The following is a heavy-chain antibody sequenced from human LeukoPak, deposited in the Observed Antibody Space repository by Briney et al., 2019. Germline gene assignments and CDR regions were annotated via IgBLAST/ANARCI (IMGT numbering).Heavy chain of an antibody. V-gene: IGHV4-59*08. CDR3: ARNENYNSGWYIDY. CDR2: IYYSGST. CDR1: GGSFSSYY. Sequence: SETLSLTCAVYGGSFSSYYWSWIRQPPGKGLEWIGFIYYSGSTNYNPSLKTRVTISVDTSKNQFSLKLRSVTAADTAVYYCARNENYNSGWYIDYWGQGTLVTVSS. D-gene: IGHD5-12*01. J-gene: IGHJ4*02.